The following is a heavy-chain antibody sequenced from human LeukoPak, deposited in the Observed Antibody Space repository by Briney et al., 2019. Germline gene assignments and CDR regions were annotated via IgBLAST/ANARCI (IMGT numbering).Heavy chain of an antibody. CDR2: IVVGSGNT. J-gene: IGHJ3*01. V-gene: IGHV1-58*01. Sequence: ASVKVAAKASGFSFTNSAVQWVRQARGQRLEWIGWIVVGSGNTIYVQKFQERVTITRDMSTSTAYMELSSLRSEDTAVYYCAAAYIGGAMVKNAFDFWGQGTMVTVSS. CDR3: AAAYIGGAMVKNAFDF. D-gene: IGHD5-18*01. CDR1: GFSFTNSA.